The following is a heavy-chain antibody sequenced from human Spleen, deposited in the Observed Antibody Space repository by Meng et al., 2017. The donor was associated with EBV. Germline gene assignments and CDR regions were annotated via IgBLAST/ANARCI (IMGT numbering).Heavy chain of an antibody. CDR1: GVSISRSGYY. CDR2: IYYSGST. D-gene: IGHD3-22*01. CDR3: VRIHYYDSSEIDY. Sequence: LQLQESGPGRGKPSEPLPPTCTVSGVSISRSGYYWGWIRQPPGKGLEWIGSIYYSGSTYFNPSLKSRVTISVDTSKNQFSLKLSSVTAADTAVYYCVRIHYYDSSEIDYWGQGTLVTVSS. V-gene: IGHV4-39*01. J-gene: IGHJ4*02.